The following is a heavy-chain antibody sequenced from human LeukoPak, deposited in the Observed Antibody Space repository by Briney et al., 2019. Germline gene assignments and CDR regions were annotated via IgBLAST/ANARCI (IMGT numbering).Heavy chain of an antibody. Sequence: AGGSLRLSCAASGFTFDDYAMHWVRQAPGKGLEWVSGISWNSGSIGYADSVKGRFTISRDNAKNSLYLQMNSLRVEDTALYYCTKDMLTAGYNSGWYDYWGQGTLVTVSS. D-gene: IGHD6-19*01. CDR2: ISWNSGSI. J-gene: IGHJ4*02. CDR3: TKDMLTAGYNSGWYDY. V-gene: IGHV3-9*01. CDR1: GFTFDDYA.